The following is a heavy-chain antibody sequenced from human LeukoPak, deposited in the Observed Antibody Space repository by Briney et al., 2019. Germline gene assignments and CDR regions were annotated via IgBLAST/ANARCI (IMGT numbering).Heavy chain of an antibody. D-gene: IGHD3-10*01. V-gene: IGHV4-34*01. Sequence: PSETLSLTCAVYGGSFSGYYWSWIRQPPGKGLEWIGSIYHSGSTYYNPSLKSRVTLSVDTAKNQFSLKLSSVTAADTAVYYCAAGRGTPYYFDHWGQGTLVTVSS. CDR2: IYHSGST. J-gene: IGHJ4*02. CDR1: GGSFSGYY. CDR3: AAGRGTPYYFDH.